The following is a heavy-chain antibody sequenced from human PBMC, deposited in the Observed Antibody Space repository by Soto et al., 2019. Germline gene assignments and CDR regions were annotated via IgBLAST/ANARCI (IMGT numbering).Heavy chain of an antibody. D-gene: IGHD6-19*01. Sequence: PSETLSLTCAVYGGSFIGYYCILIRHPPVKWREWIGEINHSGSTNYNPSLKSRVTISVDTSKNQFSLKLSSVTAADTAVYYCARGRGIAVAGRGYYYYGMDVWGQGTTVTVSS. CDR1: GGSFIGYY. V-gene: IGHV4-34*01. CDR2: INHSGST. CDR3: ARGRGIAVAGRGYYYYGMDV. J-gene: IGHJ6*02.